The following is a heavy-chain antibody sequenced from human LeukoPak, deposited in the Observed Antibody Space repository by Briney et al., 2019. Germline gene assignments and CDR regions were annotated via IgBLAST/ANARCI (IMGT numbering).Heavy chain of an antibody. J-gene: IGHJ4*02. CDR3: ARAGDTAMVGPFDY. D-gene: IGHD5-18*01. CDR2: IYYSGST. CDR1: GGSISSYY. V-gene: IGHV4-59*01. Sequence: SETLSLTCTVSGGSISSYYWSWIRQPPGKGLEWIGYIYYSGSTNYNPSLKSRVTLSVDTSKNQFSLKLSSVTAADTAVYYCARAGDTAMVGPFDYWGQGTLVTVSS.